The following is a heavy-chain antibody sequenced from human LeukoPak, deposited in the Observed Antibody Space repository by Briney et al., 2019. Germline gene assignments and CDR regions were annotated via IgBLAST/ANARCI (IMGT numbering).Heavy chain of an antibody. CDR3: AKRGYSAAAGYYFDY. J-gene: IGHJ4*02. CDR2: IWDSGGST. Sequence: GGSLRLSCAASGVTFSSNAMSWVRQAPGKGLEWVSGIWDSGGSTYYADPVKGRFTISRDNSKNTLYLQMNSLRAEDTAVYYCAKRGYSAAAGYYFDYWGQGTLVTVSS. D-gene: IGHD6-13*01. V-gene: IGHV3-23*01. CDR1: GVTFSSNA.